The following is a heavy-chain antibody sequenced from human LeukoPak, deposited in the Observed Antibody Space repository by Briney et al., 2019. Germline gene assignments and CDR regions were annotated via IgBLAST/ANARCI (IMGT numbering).Heavy chain of an antibody. J-gene: IGHJ4*02. Sequence: SQTLSLTCTVSGGSISSGGYYWSWIRQPPGKGLEWIGYIYHSGSTYYNPSLKSRVTISVDRSKNQFSLKLSSVTAADTAVYYCATESTMVRGVITFPDYWGQGTLVTVSS. D-gene: IGHD3-10*01. V-gene: IGHV4-30-2*01. CDR3: ATESTMVRGVITFPDY. CDR2: IYHSGST. CDR1: GGSISSGGYY.